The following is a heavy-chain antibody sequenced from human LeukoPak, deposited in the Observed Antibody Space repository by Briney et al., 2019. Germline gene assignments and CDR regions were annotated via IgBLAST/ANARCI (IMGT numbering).Heavy chain of an antibody. CDR3: ARARLGYCSSTSRRSLWFDP. V-gene: IGHV4-4*02. Sequence: SETLSLTCAVSGGSISSSNWWSWVRQPPGKGLEWIGEIYHSGSTNYNPSLKSRVTISVDKSKNQFSLKLSSVTAADTAVYYCARARLGYCSSTSRRSLWFDPRGQGTLVTVSS. CDR1: GGSISSSNW. CDR2: IYHSGST. J-gene: IGHJ5*02. D-gene: IGHD2-2*01.